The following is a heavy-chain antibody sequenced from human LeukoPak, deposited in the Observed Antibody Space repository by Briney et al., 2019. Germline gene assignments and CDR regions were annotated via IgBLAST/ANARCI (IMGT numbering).Heavy chain of an antibody. CDR2: ISAGGGSI. D-gene: IGHD6-13*01. Sequence: PGGSLRLSCAASGFTFSSYAMSWVRQAPGKGLEWVAGISAGGGSIYYADSVKGRFTISRDNAKNSLYLQMSSLRAEDTAVYYCARDLTGYSSSWLQYYFDYWGQGTLVTVSS. J-gene: IGHJ4*02. CDR3: ARDLTGYSSSWLQYYFDY. CDR1: GFTFSSYA. V-gene: IGHV3-23*01.